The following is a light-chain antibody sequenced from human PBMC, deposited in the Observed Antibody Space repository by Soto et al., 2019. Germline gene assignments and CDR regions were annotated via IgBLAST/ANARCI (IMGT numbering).Light chain of an antibody. CDR1: NFKVKNNY. Sequence: QSVLTQPPSLSGTPGQRVTISCSGSNFKVKNNYVYWYQQFAGTAPKLLIYSNNRRPSGVPDRFSGSKSGSSASLAISGLRPEDEADYYCACWDDSLSETVFGGGTQLTVL. J-gene: IGLJ7*01. CDR2: SNN. V-gene: IGLV1-47*01. CDR3: ACWDDSLSETV.